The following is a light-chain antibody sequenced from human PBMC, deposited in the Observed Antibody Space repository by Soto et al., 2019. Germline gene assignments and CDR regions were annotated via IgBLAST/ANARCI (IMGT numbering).Light chain of an antibody. Sequence: SYELTQPPSVSVSPGQTASITCSGDKLGDKYACWYQQKPGQSPVLVIYQNTKRPSGIPERFSASNSGNTATLTISGTQPMDEADYYCQAWDSSTTFYVFGTGTKLTVL. CDR1: KLGDKY. CDR3: QAWDSSTTFYV. CDR2: QNT. V-gene: IGLV3-1*01. J-gene: IGLJ1*01.